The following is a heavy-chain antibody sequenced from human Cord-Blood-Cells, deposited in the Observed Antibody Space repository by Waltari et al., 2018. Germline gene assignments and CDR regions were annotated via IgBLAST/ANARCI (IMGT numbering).Heavy chain of an antibody. Sequence: QVQLQESGPGLVKPSETLSLTCAVSGYSISSGYYCGWFRQPPGKGLEWIGSIYHSGSTYYNPSLKSRFTISVDTSKNQFSLKLSSVTAADTAVYYCASGPRFGELYYYYYGMDVWGQGTTVTVSS. V-gene: IGHV4-38-2*01. CDR3: ASGPRFGELYYYYYGMDV. CDR2: IYHSGST. CDR1: GYSISSGYY. J-gene: IGHJ6*02. D-gene: IGHD3-10*01.